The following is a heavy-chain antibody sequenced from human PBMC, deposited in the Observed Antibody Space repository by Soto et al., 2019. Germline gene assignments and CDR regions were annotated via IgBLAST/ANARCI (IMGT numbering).Heavy chain of an antibody. V-gene: IGHV1-2*02. CDR1: GYTFTGYY. J-gene: IGHJ4*02. D-gene: IGHD6-13*01. CDR3: ARDRIAAAGYSFDY. Sequence: ASVKVSCKASGYTFTGYYMHWVRQAPGQGLEWMGWINPNSGGTNYAQKFQGRVTMTRDTSISTAYMELSRLRSDDTAVYYCARDRIAAAGYSFDYCGQGALLTV. CDR2: INPNSGGT.